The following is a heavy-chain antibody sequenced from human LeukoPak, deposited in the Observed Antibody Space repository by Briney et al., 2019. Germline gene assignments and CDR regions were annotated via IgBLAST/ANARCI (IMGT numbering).Heavy chain of an antibody. CDR1: GYTFTSYA. J-gene: IGHJ6*03. D-gene: IGHD3-3*01. CDR2: INAGNGNT. Sequence: GASVKVSCKASGYTFTSYAMHWVRQAPGQRLEWMGWINAGNGNTKYSQKFQGRVTITRDTSASTAYMELSSLRSEDTAVYYCARDTPPADFWSGYYTSYYYYMDVWGKGTTVTVSS. CDR3: ARDTPPADFWSGYYTSYYYYMDV. V-gene: IGHV1-3*01.